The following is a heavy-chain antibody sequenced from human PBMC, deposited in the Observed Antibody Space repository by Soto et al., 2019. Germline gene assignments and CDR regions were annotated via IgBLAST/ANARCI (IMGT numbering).Heavy chain of an antibody. J-gene: IGHJ3*02. CDR3: AREAVSGSYLGDAFDI. V-gene: IGHV1-3*01. CDR2: INAGNGNT. Sequence: ASVKVSCKASGYTFTSYAMHWVRQAPGQRLEWMGWINAGNGNTKYSQKFQGRVTITRDTSASTAYMELSSLRSEDTAVYYCAREAVSGSYLGDAFDIWGQGTMVTVSS. D-gene: IGHD1-26*01. CDR1: GYTFTSYA.